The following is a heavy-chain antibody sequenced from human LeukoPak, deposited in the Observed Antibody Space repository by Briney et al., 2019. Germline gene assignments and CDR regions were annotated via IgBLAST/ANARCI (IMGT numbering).Heavy chain of an antibody. CDR1: GFTFDDYA. Sequence: GGSLRLSCAASGFTFDDYAMHWVRQAPGKGLEWVSGISWNSGSIGYADSVKGRFTISRDNAKNSLYLQMNSLRAEVTALYYCAKDIIGGGDWGQGTLVTVSS. CDR2: ISWNSGSI. D-gene: IGHD2-21*01. V-gene: IGHV3-9*01. CDR3: AKDIIGGGD. J-gene: IGHJ4*02.